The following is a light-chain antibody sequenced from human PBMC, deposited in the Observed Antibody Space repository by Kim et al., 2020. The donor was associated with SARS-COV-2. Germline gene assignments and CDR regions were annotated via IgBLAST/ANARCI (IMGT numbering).Light chain of an antibody. CDR1: SGRIASNY. CDR3: QSYDSSDRV. J-gene: IGLJ3*02. CDR2: EDN. Sequence: KTVTISCPRSSGRIASNYVQWYQQRPGSSPTTVIYEDNQRPSGVPDRFSGAIDSSSNSASLTISGLKTEDEADYYCQSYDSSDRVFGGGTKLTVL. V-gene: IGLV6-57*01.